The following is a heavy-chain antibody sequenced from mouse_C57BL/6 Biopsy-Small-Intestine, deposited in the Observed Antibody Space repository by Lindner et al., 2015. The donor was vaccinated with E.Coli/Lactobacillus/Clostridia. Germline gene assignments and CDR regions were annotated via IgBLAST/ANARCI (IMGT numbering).Heavy chain of an antibody. CDR1: GFSLASYA. V-gene: IGHV2-9-1*01. D-gene: IGHD2-4*01. Sequence: QLQRSGPGLVAPSQSLSITCTVSGFSLASYAISWVRQPPGEGLEWLGVIWTGGGTNYISALKSRLSISKDNSKSQVFLKMNSLQTDDTARYYCARGYDYDGVAYWGQGTLVTVSA. J-gene: IGHJ3*01. CDR2: IWTGGGT. CDR3: ARGYDYDGVAY.